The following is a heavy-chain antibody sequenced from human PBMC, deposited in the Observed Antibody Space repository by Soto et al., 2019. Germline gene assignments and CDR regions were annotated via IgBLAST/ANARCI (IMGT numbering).Heavy chain of an antibody. CDR2: LSYDGSNK. D-gene: IGHD3-10*01. V-gene: IGHV3-30*18. CDR1: GFTFSTYG. J-gene: IGHJ6*02. CDR3: AKDVGSFSNYYGMNV. Sequence: GGSLRLSCAASGFTFSTYGMHWVRQAPGKGLEWVAVLSYDGSNKYYADSVKGRFTISRDNSKNTLYLQMNSLRAEDTAVYYCAKDVGSFSNYYGMNVWGQGTTVTVSS.